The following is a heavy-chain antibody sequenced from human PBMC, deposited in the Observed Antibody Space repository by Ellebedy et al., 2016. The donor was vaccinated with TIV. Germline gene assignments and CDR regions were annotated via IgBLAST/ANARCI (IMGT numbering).Heavy chain of an antibody. D-gene: IGHD6-13*01. Sequence: SLRLSXTASGFTFGDYAMSWVRQAPGKGLEWVSFIRSKAYGGTTEYAASVKGRFTISRDDSKSIAYLQMNSMKAEDTAVYYCTRDLTTLAAAGTGIYYYTMDVWGQGTMVTVS. CDR2: IRSKAYGGTT. CDR1: GFTFGDYA. V-gene: IGHV3-49*04. CDR3: TRDLTTLAAAGTGIYYYTMDV. J-gene: IGHJ6*02.